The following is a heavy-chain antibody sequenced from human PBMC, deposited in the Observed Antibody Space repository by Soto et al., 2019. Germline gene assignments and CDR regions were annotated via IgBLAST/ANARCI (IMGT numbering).Heavy chain of an antibody. CDR3: ARRVQVWLPDSYGMAG. CDR2: ISTLNGNT. J-gene: IGHJ6*02. Sequence: ASVKVSCKASGYDYVTYALTWVRQSPGQGLEWMGWISTLNGNTKYAQSFQGRVTMTTDTSTTTVHLELSSLRADDTVVYYCARRVQVWLPDSYGMAGWGQGTTVTVSS. V-gene: IGHV1-18*01. D-gene: IGHD2-21*01. CDR1: GYDYVTYA.